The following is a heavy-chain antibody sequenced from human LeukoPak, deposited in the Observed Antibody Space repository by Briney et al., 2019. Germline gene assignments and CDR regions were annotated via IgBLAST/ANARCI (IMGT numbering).Heavy chain of an antibody. V-gene: IGHV4-39*01. CDR2: IHYTGST. CDR3: ARVSGSYQYFDY. J-gene: IGHJ4*02. Sequence: SETLSLTCTVSGGSISSSSYYWGWIRQPPGKGLEWIGNIHYTGSTYSNPSLKSRITISVDTSKNQFSLKLSSVTAADTAVYYCARVSGSYQYFDYWGQGTLVTVSP. D-gene: IGHD3-22*01. CDR1: GGSISSSSYY.